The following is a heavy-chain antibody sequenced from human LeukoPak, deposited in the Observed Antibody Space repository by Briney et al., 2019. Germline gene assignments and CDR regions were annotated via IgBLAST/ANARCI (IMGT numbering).Heavy chain of an antibody. CDR3: ARRAGAYSHPYDY. Sequence: ASVKVSCKASGYIFTSYYMHWVRQAPGQGLEWMGIINPSNGYITYAQKFQGRVAMTRDTSTSTVYMELSSLRSEDTAVYYCARRAGAYSHPYDYWGQGTLVTVSS. V-gene: IGHV1-46*01. D-gene: IGHD4/OR15-4a*01. CDR2: INPSNGYI. CDR1: GYIFTSYY. J-gene: IGHJ4*02.